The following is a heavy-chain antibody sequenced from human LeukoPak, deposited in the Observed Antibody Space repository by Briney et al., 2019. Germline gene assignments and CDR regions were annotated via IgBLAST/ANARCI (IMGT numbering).Heavy chain of an antibody. J-gene: IGHJ4*02. CDR2: ISWNSGSI. V-gene: IGHV3-9*01. CDR3: AKGHTYGLGESYLDF. CDR1: GYTFDDYA. D-gene: IGHD5-18*01. Sequence: PGRSLRLSFEASGYTFDDYAMQLVRQAPGKGLEWVSPISWNSGSIGYADSVKGRFTISRDNGKNSLYLQMNSLRSEDTALYYCAKGHTYGLGESYLDFWGQGTLVSVSS.